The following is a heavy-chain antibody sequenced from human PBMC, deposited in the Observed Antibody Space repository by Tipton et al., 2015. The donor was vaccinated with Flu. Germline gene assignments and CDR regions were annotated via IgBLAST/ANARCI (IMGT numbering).Heavy chain of an antibody. D-gene: IGHD3-16*02. CDR2: IYPGDSDT. J-gene: IGHJ4*02. CDR1: GYSFTNYW. Sequence: QLVQSGAEVKKPGESLKISRKGSGYSFTNYWIGWVRQMPGKGLEWMGIIYPGDSDTRYSPSFQGQVTISADKSISTAYLQWSSLKASDTAMYYCVGHYKGQSYRSPPSDWGQGTLVTVSS. V-gene: IGHV5-51*01. CDR3: VGHYKGQSYRSPPSD.